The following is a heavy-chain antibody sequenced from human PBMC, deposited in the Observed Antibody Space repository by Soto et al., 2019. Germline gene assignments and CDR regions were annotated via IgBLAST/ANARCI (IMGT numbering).Heavy chain of an antibody. J-gene: IGHJ5*02. Sequence: PSETLSLTCTVSGDSISSKSVYWGWIRQTPGKGLEWIGSIYYSGFTYYNPSLKSRLNISLDPSKYQFSMKLSSVPAADTTVYYCARSYDFWSGAGHFDPWGEGILVSVSS. D-gene: IGHD3-3*01. CDR3: ARSYDFWSGAGHFDP. CDR1: GDSISSKSVY. V-gene: IGHV4-39*01. CDR2: IYYSGFT.